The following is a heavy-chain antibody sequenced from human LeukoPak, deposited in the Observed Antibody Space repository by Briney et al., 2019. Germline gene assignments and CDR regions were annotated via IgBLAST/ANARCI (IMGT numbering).Heavy chain of an antibody. V-gene: IGHV4-38-2*02. Sequence: PSETLSLTCTVSGFSIISGYFWGRIRQPPGKGLEWIGSIYHSGSTYYNPSLKSRVTISVDTSKNQFSLKLSSVTAADTAVYYCARDRTSAYDSSGCYPRWFDPWGQGTLVTVSS. CDR3: ARDRTSAYDSSGCYPRWFDP. J-gene: IGHJ5*02. CDR1: GFSIISGYF. D-gene: IGHD3-22*01. CDR2: IYHSGST.